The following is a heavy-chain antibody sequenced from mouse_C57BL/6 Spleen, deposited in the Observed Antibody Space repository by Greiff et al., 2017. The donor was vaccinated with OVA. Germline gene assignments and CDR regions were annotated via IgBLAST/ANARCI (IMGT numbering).Heavy chain of an antibody. CDR3: TRNFYDY. CDR2: ISSGSSTI. J-gene: IGHJ2*01. CDR1: GFTFSDSG. Sequence: EVQVVESGGGLVKPGGSLKLSCAASGFTFSDSGMHWVRQAPEKGLEWVAYISSGSSTIYYADTVKGRFTISRDNAKNTLFLQMTSLRSEDTAMYYCTRNFYDYWGQGTTLTVSS. V-gene: IGHV5-17*01.